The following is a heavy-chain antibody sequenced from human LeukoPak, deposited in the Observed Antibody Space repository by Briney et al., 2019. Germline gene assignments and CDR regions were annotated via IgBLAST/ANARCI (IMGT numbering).Heavy chain of an antibody. CDR1: GFTVSSNY. V-gene: IGHV3-53*01. CDR3: ARDGSSGWYSYPDY. Sequence: PGGSLRLSCAASGFTVSSNYMSWVRQAPGKGLEWVSVIYSGGSTYYTDSVKGRYTISRDNSKNTLYLQMNSLRAEDTAVYYCARDGSSGWYSYPDYWGQGTLVTVSS. J-gene: IGHJ4*02. D-gene: IGHD6-19*01. CDR2: IYSGGST.